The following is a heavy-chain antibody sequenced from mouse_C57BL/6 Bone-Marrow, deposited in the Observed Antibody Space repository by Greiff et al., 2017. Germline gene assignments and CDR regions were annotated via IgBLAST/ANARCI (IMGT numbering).Heavy chain of an antibody. V-gene: IGHV14-4*01. CDR2: IAPENGDT. J-gene: IGHJ4*01. CDR3: TLPGMDY. Sequence: EVKLQESGAELVRPGASVTLSCTASGFNIKDDYMHWVKQRPEQGLEWIGWIAPENGDTESASNFPGKATITADTSSNTAYLQLSSLTSEDTAVYYCTLPGMDYWGQGTSVTVAS. CDR1: GFNIKDDY.